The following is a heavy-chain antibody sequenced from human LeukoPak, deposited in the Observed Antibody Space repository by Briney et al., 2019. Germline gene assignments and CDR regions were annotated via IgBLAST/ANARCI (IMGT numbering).Heavy chain of an antibody. J-gene: IGHJ4*02. V-gene: IGHV4-34*01. CDR1: GGSFSGYY. Sequence: SETLSLTCAVYGGSFSGYYWSWIRQPPGKGPEWIGEINHSGSTNYNPSLKSRVTISVDTSKNQFSLKLSSVTAADTAVYYCARGHSGYWGQGTLVTVSS. CDR3: ARGHSGY. D-gene: IGHD2-15*01. CDR2: INHSGST.